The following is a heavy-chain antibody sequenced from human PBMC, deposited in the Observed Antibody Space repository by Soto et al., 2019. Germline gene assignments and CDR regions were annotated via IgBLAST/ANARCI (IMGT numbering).Heavy chain of an antibody. Sequence: ASVKVSCKTSGYTLSAYYVHWARRAPGRGFQWLGWINPSNEITTFSEFFQGRITMTRDMSTNPFHMELHMWTSDDTAVYYCMRWGGGDSPIDYWGQGTQVTVPS. D-gene: IGHD3-16*01. CDR2: INPSNEIT. CDR3: MRWGGGDSPIDY. V-gene: IGHV1-2*02. CDR1: GYTLSAYY. J-gene: IGHJ4*02.